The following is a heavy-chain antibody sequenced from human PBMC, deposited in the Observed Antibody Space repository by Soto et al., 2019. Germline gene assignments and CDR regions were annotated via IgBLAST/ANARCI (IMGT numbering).Heavy chain of an antibody. CDR2: IKQDGSEK. J-gene: IGHJ4*02. D-gene: IGHD3-22*01. V-gene: IGHV3-7*03. CDR3: GREGYYDSSGLDY. Sequence: EVQLVESGGGLVQPGGSLRLSCAASGFTFSSYWMSWVRQAPGKGLEWVANIKQDGSEKYYVDSVKGRFTISRDNAKNSLYLQMNSLRAEDTAVYYCGREGYYDSSGLDYWGQGTLVTVSS. CDR1: GFTFSSYW.